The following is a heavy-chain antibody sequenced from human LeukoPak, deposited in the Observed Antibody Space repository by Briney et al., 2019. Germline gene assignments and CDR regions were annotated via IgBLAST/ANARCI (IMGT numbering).Heavy chain of an antibody. J-gene: IGHJ4*02. CDR2: IYSGGST. D-gene: IGHD3-10*01. Sequence: GGSLRLSCAVSGFTVSSNYMSWVRQAPGKGLEWVPVIYSGGSTYYADSVKGRFTSSRDNPKNTLYLQMNSLRAEDTAMYYCARGPAYDGSGSYDYWGQGTLVTVSS. V-gene: IGHV3-53*01. CDR1: GFTVSSNY. CDR3: ARGPAYDGSGSYDY.